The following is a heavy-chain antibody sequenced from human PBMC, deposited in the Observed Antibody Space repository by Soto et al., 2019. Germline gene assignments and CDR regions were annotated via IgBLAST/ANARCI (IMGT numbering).Heavy chain of an antibody. D-gene: IGHD1-7*01. CDR1: GYTFTGYY. CDR2: INPNSGGT. J-gene: IGHJ3*02. V-gene: IGHV1-2*04. Sequence: QVQLVQSGAEVKKPGASVKVSCKASGYTFTGYYMHWVRQAPGQGLEWMGWINPNSGGTNYAQKFQGWVTMTRDTSISTAYMELSRLRSDDMAVYYCARGRQKGITGTSRPADAFDIWGQGTMVTVSS. CDR3: ARGRQKGITGTSRPADAFDI.